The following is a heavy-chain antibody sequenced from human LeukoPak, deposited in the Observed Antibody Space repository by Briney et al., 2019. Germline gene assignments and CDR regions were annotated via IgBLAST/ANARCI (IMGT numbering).Heavy chain of an antibody. Sequence: ASVKVSCEASGYTFTGYYMHWERQAPGQGLEWMGWINPNSGGTNYAQKFQGRVTMTRDTSISTAYMELSRLRSDDTAVYYCASSVVPAANYFDYWGQGNLVTVSS. CDR1: GYTFTGYY. CDR3: ASSVVPAANYFDY. V-gene: IGHV1-2*02. CDR2: INPNSGGT. J-gene: IGHJ4*02. D-gene: IGHD2-2*01.